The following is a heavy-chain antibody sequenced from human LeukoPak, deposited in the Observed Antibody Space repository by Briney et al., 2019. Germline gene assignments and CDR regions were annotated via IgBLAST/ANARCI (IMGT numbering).Heavy chain of an antibody. V-gene: IGHV3-74*03. CDR1: GFTFSTYW. J-gene: IGHJ4*02. Sequence: GGSLRLSCAASGFTFSTYWMHWVRHAPGKGLVWVSRIKSDGSATTYADFVKGRFTVSRDNAKNTLYLQMSSLRGEDTAMYFCARVGGRGSIGGDCWGQGTLVTVSS. CDR2: IKSDGSAT. CDR3: ARVGGRGSIGGDC. D-gene: IGHD3-10*01.